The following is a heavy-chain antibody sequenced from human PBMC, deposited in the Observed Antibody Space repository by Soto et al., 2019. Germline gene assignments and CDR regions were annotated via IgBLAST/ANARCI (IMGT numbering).Heavy chain of an antibody. CDR3: ARDYQEAAAAGYISAFFDY. J-gene: IGHJ4*02. CDR2: IIREGSST. CDR1: GFTFSSYW. D-gene: IGHD6-13*01. Sequence: GGSLRLSCAASGFTFSSYWMHWVRQAPGKGLVWMSRIIREGSSTNYADSVKGRFTISRDNSKNTLYLQMNSLRAEDTAVYYCARDYQEAAAAGYISAFFDYWGQGTLVTVSS. V-gene: IGHV3-74*01.